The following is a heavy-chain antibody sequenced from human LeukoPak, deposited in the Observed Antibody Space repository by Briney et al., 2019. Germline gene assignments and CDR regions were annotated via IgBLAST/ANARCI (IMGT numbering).Heavy chain of an antibody. CDR1: GFTFSDYY. Sequence: KSGGSLRLSCAASGFTFSDYYVSWIRQAPGKGLEWVSYISSSGSTIYYADSVKGRFTISRDNAKNSLYLQMNSLRAEDTAVYYCARGHSGSYDNWFDPWGQGTLVTVSS. V-gene: IGHV3-11*04. CDR3: ARGHSGSYDNWFDP. CDR2: ISSSGSTI. D-gene: IGHD1-26*01. J-gene: IGHJ5*02.